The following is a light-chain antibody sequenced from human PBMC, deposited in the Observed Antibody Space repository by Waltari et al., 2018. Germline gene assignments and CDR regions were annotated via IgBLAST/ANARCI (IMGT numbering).Light chain of an antibody. Sequence: IVMTQSPATLSVSPGERATLSCRASPSVTSNLPWYQQEPGQAPRLLIYDAPTRATDIPARFSGSGSGTEFTLTISSLQSEDFAVYYCQQYHNWPLTFAGGTKVEIK. CDR1: PSVTSN. V-gene: IGKV3-15*01. CDR3: QQYHNWPLT. J-gene: IGKJ4*01. CDR2: DAP.